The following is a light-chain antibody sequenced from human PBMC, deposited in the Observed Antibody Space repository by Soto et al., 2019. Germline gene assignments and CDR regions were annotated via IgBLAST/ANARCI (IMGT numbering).Light chain of an antibody. Sequence: DIQMTQSPSSLSASVGDTVTITGRASQAIFIHLAWYQQKPGKVPKLLIYAASTLQSGVPSRFSGSISGTDVTLTITSLQPADVATYFCQKYDRTQITVGQGTRLAIK. CDR1: QAIFIH. J-gene: IGKJ5*01. CDR3: QKYDRTQIT. V-gene: IGKV1-27*01. CDR2: AAS.